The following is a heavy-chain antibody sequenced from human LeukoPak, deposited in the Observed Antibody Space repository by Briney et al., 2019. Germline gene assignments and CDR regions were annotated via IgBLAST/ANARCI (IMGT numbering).Heavy chain of an antibody. V-gene: IGHV4-34*01. CDR3: ARVDEGSSPTFDY. CDR2: INHSGST. Sequence: PSETLSLTCAVYGGSFSGYYWSWIRQPPGKGLEWIGEINHSGSTNYNPSLKSRATISVDTSKNQFSLKLSSVTAADTAVYYCARVDEGSSPTFDYWGQGTLVTVSS. CDR1: GGSFSGYY. J-gene: IGHJ4*02. D-gene: IGHD6-6*01.